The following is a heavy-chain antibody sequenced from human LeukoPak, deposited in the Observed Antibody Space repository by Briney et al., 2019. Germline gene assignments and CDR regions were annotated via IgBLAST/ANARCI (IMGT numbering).Heavy chain of an antibody. V-gene: IGHV3-7*05. CDR2: IKQDGSEK. CDR3: AREGYRDTSVDS. J-gene: IGHJ4*02. Sequence: PGGSLRLSCVASGFTFSRYWMSWARPAPGKGLEWVANIKQDGSEKYYVESVKVRFTISRDNAKNSLYLQVTSLRADDTAVYYCAREGYRDTSVDSWGQGTLVTVSS. D-gene: IGHD5-18*01. CDR1: GFTFSRYW.